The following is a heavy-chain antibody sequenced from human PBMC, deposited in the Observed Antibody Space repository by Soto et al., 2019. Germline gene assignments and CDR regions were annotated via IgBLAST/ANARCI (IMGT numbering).Heavy chain of an antibody. Sequence: GAALKISCEASGYTFTDYWIGWVRQLRGKGLEWMWIIYPGDSDTRYSPSFQGHVTITVDKSTNTAYLQWNTLRASDTAMYYCARHIINFRYYYYAMDVWGQGTTVTVSS. J-gene: IGHJ6*02. V-gene: IGHV5-51*01. CDR3: ARHIINFRYYYYAMDV. CDR1: GYTFTDYW. CDR2: IYPGDSDT.